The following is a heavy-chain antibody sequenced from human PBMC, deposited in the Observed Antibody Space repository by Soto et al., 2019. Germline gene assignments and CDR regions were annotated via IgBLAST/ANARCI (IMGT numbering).Heavy chain of an antibody. J-gene: IGHJ4*02. CDR2: IYYSGST. CDR1: GDSMSSSDYY. CDR3: ARRTVNIRTFYSGLKTHCFDY. Sequence: SETLSLTCTVSGDSMSSSDYYWGWIRQPPGKGLEWIGSIYYSGSTYYNPSLQSRVAISVDTSKNQFSLKLKSVTAADTAIYYCARRTVNIRTFYSGLKTHCFDYWGQGAPVTVSS. V-gene: IGHV4-39*01. D-gene: IGHD6-19*01.